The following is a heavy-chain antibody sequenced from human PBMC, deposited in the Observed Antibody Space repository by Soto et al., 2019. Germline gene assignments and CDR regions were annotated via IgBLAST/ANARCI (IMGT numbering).Heavy chain of an antibody. Sequence: QVQLQESGPGLVKPSGTLSLTCSVSGVSVTSKNWWTWVRQSPGKGLEWIGEVYYGGSINYNPSLKTRATVSTDKYKNPLSLSLTSMTAADTAVYFCAREVSEGHLTFNYKFYGLDVWGQGTTVTVSS. CDR2: VYYGGSI. CDR3: AREVSEGHLTFNYKFYGLDV. J-gene: IGHJ6*02. CDR1: GVSVTSKNW. D-gene: IGHD3-9*01. V-gene: IGHV4-4*02.